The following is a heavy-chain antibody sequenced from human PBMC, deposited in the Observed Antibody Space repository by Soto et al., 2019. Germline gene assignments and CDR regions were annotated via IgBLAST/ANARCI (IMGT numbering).Heavy chain of an antibody. CDR2: ISSAGSAT. CDR1: GFTFSDFE. Sequence: LILSCVSSGFTFSDFEMNWVRQAPGKGLEWIAYISSAGSATFYADSVKGRFTISRDNAMSSLFLQMHSLSAEDTALYYCVGASGVNPIDFWGQGTQVTVSS. V-gene: IGHV3-48*03. J-gene: IGHJ4*02. D-gene: IGHD3-10*01. CDR3: VGASGVNPIDF.